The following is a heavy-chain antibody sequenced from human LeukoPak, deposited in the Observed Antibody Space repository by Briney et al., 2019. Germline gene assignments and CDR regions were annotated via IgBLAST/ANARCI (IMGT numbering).Heavy chain of an antibody. Sequence: ASVKVSCKASGYIFTKYVVHWVRQAPGQRPDWMGWIKAGNGDTKHSQNFQDRLTITRDTSASTVYMELSSLTSEDTALYYCARDDCGDTCYPGGYWGQGTLVTVSS. CDR2: IKAGNGDT. D-gene: IGHD2-21*01. J-gene: IGHJ4*02. CDR3: ARDDCGDTCYPGGY. V-gene: IGHV1-3*01. CDR1: GYIFTKYV.